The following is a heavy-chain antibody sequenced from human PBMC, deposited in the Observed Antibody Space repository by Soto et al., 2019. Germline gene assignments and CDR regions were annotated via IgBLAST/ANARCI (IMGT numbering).Heavy chain of an antibody. J-gene: IGHJ3*02. CDR2: IYYSGST. D-gene: IGHD3-22*01. CDR3: ARQTDSYYTFDAFDI. Sequence: PSETLSLTCTVSGGSISSSNYYWGWIRQPPGKGLEWIGNIYYSGSTHYNPSLESRVTISVDTSKNQFSLKLSSVTAADTAVYYCARQTDSYYTFDAFDIWGQGTMVTVSS. CDR1: GGSISSSNYY. V-gene: IGHV4-39*01.